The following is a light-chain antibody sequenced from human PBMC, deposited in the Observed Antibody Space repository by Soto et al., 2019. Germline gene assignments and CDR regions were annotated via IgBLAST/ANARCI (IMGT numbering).Light chain of an antibody. J-gene: IGKJ4*01. Sequence: DIQLTQSPSFLSASVGDRVTITCRASQGISSYLAWYQQKPGKAPNLLIYGASPLQSGVPSRFLGSGSGTEFTLTISSLQPEDFATYYCQQLNNYPRVTFGGGTKVEIK. CDR3: QQLNNYPRVT. CDR2: GAS. CDR1: QGISSY. V-gene: IGKV1-9*01.